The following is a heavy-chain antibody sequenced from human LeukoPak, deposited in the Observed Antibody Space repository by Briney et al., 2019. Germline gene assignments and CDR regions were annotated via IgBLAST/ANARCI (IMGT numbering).Heavy chain of an antibody. D-gene: IGHD6-19*01. Sequence: GASVKVSCKASGYTFTKYPMNWVRQAPGQGLEWMGRINTNTGNPTYAQGFTGRLVFSLDTSVSTAYLQISSLKAEDTAVYYCARGRTSGWPDNWGQGTLVTVSS. CDR1: GYTFTKYP. V-gene: IGHV7-4-1*02. CDR3: ARGRTSGWPDN. CDR2: INTNTGNP. J-gene: IGHJ4*02.